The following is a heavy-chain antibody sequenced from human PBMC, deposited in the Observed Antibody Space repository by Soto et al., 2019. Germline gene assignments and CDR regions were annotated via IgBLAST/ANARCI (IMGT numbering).Heavy chain of an antibody. V-gene: IGHV1-69*06. CDR1: GGTFSSYA. CDR2: IIPIFGTA. D-gene: IGHD6-19*01. CDR3: ARERYSSGWYRTNWFDP. J-gene: IGHJ5*02. Sequence: SVKVSCKASGGTFSSYAISWVRQAPGQGLEWMGGIIPIFGTANYAQKFQGRVTITADKSTSTAYMELSSLRSEDTAVYYCARERYSSGWYRTNWFDPWGQGTLVTVSS.